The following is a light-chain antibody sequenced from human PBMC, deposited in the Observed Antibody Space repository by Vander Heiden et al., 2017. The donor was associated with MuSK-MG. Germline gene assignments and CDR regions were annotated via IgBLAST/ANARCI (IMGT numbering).Light chain of an antibody. CDR1: QSISSY. J-gene: IGKJ1*01. CDR3: QQSYSTLWT. Sequence: KLTHSPSSLSASVGDRVTITCRASQSISSYLNWYQQKPGKAPKLLIYAASSLQSGVPSRFSGSGSGTDFTLTISSLQPEDFATYYCQQSYSTLWTFGQGTKVEIK. CDR2: AAS. V-gene: IGKV1-39*01.